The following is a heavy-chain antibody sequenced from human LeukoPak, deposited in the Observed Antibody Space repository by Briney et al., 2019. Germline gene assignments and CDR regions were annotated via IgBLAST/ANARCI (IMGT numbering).Heavy chain of an antibody. CDR2: INPNTANP. J-gene: IGHJ3*02. V-gene: IGHV7-4-1*02. D-gene: IGHD3-22*01. CDR1: GYTFTNYP. Sequence: GASVKVSCKASGYTFTNYPINWVRQAPGQGLEWMGWINPNTANPTYAQDFTGRFVFSLDTSVNTAYLQISSLKAEDTVVYYCARGAKDSSGYSPTYAFDIWGQGTMVTVSS. CDR3: ARGAKDSSGYSPTYAFDI.